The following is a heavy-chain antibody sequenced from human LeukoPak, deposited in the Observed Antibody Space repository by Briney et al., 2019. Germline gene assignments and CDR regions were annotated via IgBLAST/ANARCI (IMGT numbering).Heavy chain of an antibody. V-gene: IGHV4-59*08. J-gene: IGHJ3*02. CDR1: GGSISSYY. CDR2: IYYSGST. Sequence: SETLSLTCTVSGGSISSYYWSWIRQPPGKGLEWIGYIYYSGSTNYNPSLKSRVTISVDTSKNQFSLKLSSVTAADTAVYYCARLRWFGDFLDAFDIWGQGTMVTVSS. CDR3: ARLRWFGDFLDAFDI. D-gene: IGHD3-10*01.